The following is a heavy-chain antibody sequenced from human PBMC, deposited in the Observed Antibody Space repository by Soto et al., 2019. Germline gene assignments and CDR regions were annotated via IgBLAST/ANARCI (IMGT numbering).Heavy chain of an antibody. Sequence: EMQLVESGGGLVHPGGSLRLSCAASGSAFSTYEMNLVRQAPGKGLEWLSYISTDGNTIYYADSVKGRFTISRDNAKTSLYLQMNRLQAEDTAVYYCASLNRREDPDWGQGTLVTVSS. V-gene: IGHV3-48*03. J-gene: IGHJ4*02. CDR2: ISTDGNTI. CDR1: GSAFSTYE. CDR3: ASLNRREDPD.